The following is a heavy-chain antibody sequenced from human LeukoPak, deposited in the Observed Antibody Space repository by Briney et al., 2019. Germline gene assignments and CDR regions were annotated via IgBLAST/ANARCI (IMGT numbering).Heavy chain of an antibody. J-gene: IGHJ4*02. CDR1: VYSFNKFG. CDR2: ISGHNGNT. V-gene: IGHV1-18*01. CDR3: VRVGSAYGDPLEFDF. Sequence: ASVKVSCKASVYSFNKFGISWVRQAPGRGLEWMGWISGHNGNTDSAQKLQDRVTMTTDNSMSTAYLELRSLRSDDTAVYFCVRVGSAYGDPLEFDFWGQGTLVTVSS. D-gene: IGHD2-21*01.